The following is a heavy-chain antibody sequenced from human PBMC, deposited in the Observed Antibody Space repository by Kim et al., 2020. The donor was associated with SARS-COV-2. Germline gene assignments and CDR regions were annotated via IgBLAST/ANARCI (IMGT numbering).Heavy chain of an antibody. CDR1: GFTFSSYG. Sequence: GGSLRLSCAASGFTFSSYGMHWVRQAPGKGLEWVAVIWYDGSNKYYADSVKGRFTISRDNSKNTLYLQMNSLRAEDTAVYYCAKDFRDFEIYCSGGSCRPEYYYYGMDVWGQGTTVTVSS. CDR2: IWYDGSNK. CDR3: AKDFRDFEIYCSGGSCRPEYYYYGMDV. V-gene: IGHV3-33*06. D-gene: IGHD2-15*01. J-gene: IGHJ6*02.